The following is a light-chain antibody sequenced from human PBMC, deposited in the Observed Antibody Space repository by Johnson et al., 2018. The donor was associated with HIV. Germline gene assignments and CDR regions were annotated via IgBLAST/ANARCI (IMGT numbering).Light chain of an antibody. J-gene: IGLJ1*01. CDR2: ENN. CDR1: SSNIGKNY. Sequence: QSVLTQPPSVSAAPGQRVTISCSGSSSNIGKNYVSWYQQLPGTAPKLLIYENNKRPSGIPDRFSGSQSGTSANLGITGLQTENEADYYCGTWDSSLSAYVFGIGTKVTVL. CDR3: GTWDSSLSAYV. V-gene: IGLV1-51*02.